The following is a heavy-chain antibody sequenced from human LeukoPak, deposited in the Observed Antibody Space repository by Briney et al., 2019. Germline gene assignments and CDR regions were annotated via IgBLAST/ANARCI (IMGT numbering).Heavy chain of an antibody. V-gene: IGHV1-18*04. Sequence: ASVKVSCKASGYTFTSYGISWVRQAPGQGLEWMGWISAYNGNTNYAQKLQGRVTMTTDTSTSTAYMELRRLRSDDTAVYYCARDQITMVRGVIQSDYWGQGTLVTVSS. CDR2: ISAYNGNT. CDR1: GYTFTSYG. CDR3: ARDQITMVRGVIQSDY. J-gene: IGHJ4*02. D-gene: IGHD3-10*01.